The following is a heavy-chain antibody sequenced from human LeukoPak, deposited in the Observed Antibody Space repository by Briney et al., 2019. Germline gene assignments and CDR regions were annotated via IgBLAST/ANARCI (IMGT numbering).Heavy chain of an antibody. CDR2: IYPGDSNP. D-gene: IGHD3-3*01. CDR3: ATLTSYDFWSGFQIPNYFDY. CDR1: GHSFTNSW. J-gene: IGHJ4*02. Sequence: GESLKISCKGSGHSFTNSWIGWVRQMPGKGLEWMVIIYPGDSNPRYSPSFQGQVTMSADKSITTAYLQWSSLKASDTAMYFCATLTSYDFWSGFQIPNYFDYWGQGTLVTVSS. V-gene: IGHV5-51*01.